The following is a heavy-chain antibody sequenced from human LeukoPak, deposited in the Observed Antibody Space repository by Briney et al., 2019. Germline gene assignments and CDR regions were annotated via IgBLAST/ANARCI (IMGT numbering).Heavy chain of an antibody. CDR3: ARAPSSGQPNYFDY. J-gene: IGHJ4*02. CDR2: ISYDGSNK. D-gene: IGHD6-19*01. Sequence: GRSLRLSCAASGFTFSSYGMHWVRQAPGKGLEWVAVISYDGSNKYYADSVKGRFTISRDNSKNTLYLQVNSLRAEDTAVYYCARAPSSGQPNYFDYWGQGTLVTVSS. V-gene: IGHV3-30*03. CDR1: GFTFSSYG.